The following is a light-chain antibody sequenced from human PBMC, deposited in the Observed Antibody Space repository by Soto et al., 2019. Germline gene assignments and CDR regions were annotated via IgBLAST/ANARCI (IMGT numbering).Light chain of an antibody. J-gene: IGKJ4*01. Sequence: VLTQFPATLSLSPGEIATLSFSASQSVRGNLAWYQQKPGQAPRLLIYDSSTRAAGIPLRFSGTGSGTDFTLTVTSLQSEDFAVYFCQQYNHWPPLTFGGGTKVDI. CDR2: DSS. V-gene: IGKV3-15*01. CDR1: QSVRGN. CDR3: QQYNHWPPLT.